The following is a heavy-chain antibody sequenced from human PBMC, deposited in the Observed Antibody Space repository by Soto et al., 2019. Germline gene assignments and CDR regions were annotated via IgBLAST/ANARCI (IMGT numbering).Heavy chain of an antibody. CDR1: GYSFTSYW. CDR3: ARLRHSRFWDFQH. Sequence: PGESLKISCKGSGYSFTSYWIGWVRQMPGKGLEWMGIIYPGDSDTRYSPSFQGQVTISADKSISTAYLQWSSLKASDTAMYHCARLRHSRFWDFQHWGQGTLVTVSS. CDR2: IYPGDSDT. D-gene: IGHD6-13*01. J-gene: IGHJ1*01. V-gene: IGHV5-51*01.